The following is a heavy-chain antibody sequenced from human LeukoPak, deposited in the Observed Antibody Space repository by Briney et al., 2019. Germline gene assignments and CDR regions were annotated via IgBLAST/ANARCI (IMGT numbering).Heavy chain of an antibody. CDR2: VYYSGST. Sequence: SETLSLTCTVSGGSISSGDYYWSWIRQPPGKGLEWIGYVYYSGSTYYNPSLKSRVTISVDTSKNQFSLKLSSVTAADTAVYYCARGPMITFGGVIGNFDYWGQGTLVTVSP. D-gene: IGHD3-16*02. CDR1: GGSISSGDYY. J-gene: IGHJ4*02. CDR3: ARGPMITFGGVIGNFDY. V-gene: IGHV4-30-4*01.